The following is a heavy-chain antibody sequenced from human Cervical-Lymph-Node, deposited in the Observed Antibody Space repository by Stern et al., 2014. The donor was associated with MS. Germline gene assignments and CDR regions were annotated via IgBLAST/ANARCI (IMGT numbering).Heavy chain of an antibody. D-gene: IGHD1-1*01. CDR2: IKKDGSEK. V-gene: IGHV3-7*03. CDR1: GFTFSSYW. J-gene: IGHJ4*02. CDR3: ARRYNWNDWHYFDY. Sequence: EVQLVESGGGLVQPGGSLRLSCAASGFTFSSYWMNWVRQAQGKGIERVANIKKDGSEKYYGESVKGRFTISRDHAMNSLYLQMNSLRAEDTAVYYCARRYNWNDWHYFDYWGQGTLVTVSS.